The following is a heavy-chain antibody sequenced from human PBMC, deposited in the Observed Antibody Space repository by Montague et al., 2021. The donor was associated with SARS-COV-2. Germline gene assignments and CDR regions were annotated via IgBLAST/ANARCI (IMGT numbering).Heavy chain of an antibody. CDR2: IKHDGSEK. J-gene: IGHJ4*02. D-gene: IGHD6-13*01. CDR1: GFTFTSYW. CDR3: ARVPSSSWYFDS. Sequence: SLRLSCAASGFTFTSYWMSWVRQAPGKGLEWVANIKHDGSEKYYVDSVKGRFTISRDNAKNSLYLQMNSLRAEDTAVYYCARVPSSSWYFDSWGQGTLVTVSS. V-gene: IGHV3-7*01.